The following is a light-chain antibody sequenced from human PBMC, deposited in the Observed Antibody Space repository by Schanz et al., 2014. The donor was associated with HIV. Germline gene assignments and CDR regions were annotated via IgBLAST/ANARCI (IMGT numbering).Light chain of an antibody. CDR2: EVN. Sequence: QSALTQPASVSGSPGQSITVSCTGASSDFGRNKYVSWYQHHPAKPPKLIIYEVNKRPSGIPNRFSGSKSGNTASLTVSGLQADDEADYYCSSSAGNHRLLFGGGTKVTVL. J-gene: IGLJ2*01. V-gene: IGLV2-8*01. CDR3: SSSAGNHRLL. CDR1: SSDFGRNKY.